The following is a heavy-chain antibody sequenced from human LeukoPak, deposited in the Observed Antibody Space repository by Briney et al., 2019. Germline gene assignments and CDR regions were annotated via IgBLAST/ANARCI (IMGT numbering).Heavy chain of an antibody. V-gene: IGHV1-18*01. CDR2: ISAYNGNT. CDR1: GYTFTSYG. J-gene: IGHJ5*02. CDR3: ARDGSGSYDNWFDP. D-gene: IGHD3-10*01. Sequence: ASVKVSCKASGYTFTSYGINWVRQAPGQGLEWMGWISAYNGNTKYAQKFQGRVTMTTDTSTSTAYMELRSLRSDDTALYYCARDGSGSYDNWFDPWGQGTLVTVSS.